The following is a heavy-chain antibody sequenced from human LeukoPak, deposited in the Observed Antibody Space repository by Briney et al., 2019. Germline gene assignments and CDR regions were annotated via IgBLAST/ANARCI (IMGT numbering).Heavy chain of an antibody. CDR3: ARDRGEVFGVEIFDY. J-gene: IGHJ4*02. V-gene: IGHV1-46*01. Sequence: ASVNVSCKASGYTFTSYYMHWVRQAPGQGLEWMGIINPSGGSTSHAQKFQGRVTMTRDTSTSTVYMELSSLRSEDTAVYYCARDRGEVFGVEIFDYGGQGTLVTVSS. CDR1: GYTFTSYY. CDR2: INPSGGST. D-gene: IGHD3-3*01.